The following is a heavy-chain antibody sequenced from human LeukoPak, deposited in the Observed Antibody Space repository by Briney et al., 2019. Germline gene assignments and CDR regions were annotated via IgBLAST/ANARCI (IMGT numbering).Heavy chain of an antibody. CDR3: ARVSRDYDYVWGSYYPGSPDY. CDR1: GYTFTGYY. D-gene: IGHD3-16*01. V-gene: IGHV1-8*02. CDR2: MNPNSGNT. Sequence: ASVKVSCKASGYTFTGYYMHWVRQAPGQGLEWMGWMNPNSGNTGYAQKFQGRVTMTRNTSISTAYMELSSLRSEDTAVYYCARVSRDYDYVWGSYYPGSPDYWGQGTLVTVSS. J-gene: IGHJ4*02.